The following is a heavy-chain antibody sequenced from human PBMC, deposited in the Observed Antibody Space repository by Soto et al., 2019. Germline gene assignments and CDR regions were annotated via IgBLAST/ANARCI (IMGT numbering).Heavy chain of an antibody. CDR1: GFTFINAW. D-gene: IGHD3-22*01. J-gene: IGHJ6*02. Sequence: PWGSLRLSCAASGFTFINAWIIFFRHSPFKWLEWVVRIKSKTDGGTTDYAAPVKGRFTISRDDSKNTLYLQMNSLKTEDTAVYYCTTDYYYDSSGPWYGMDVWGQGTTVTVSS. V-gene: IGHV3-15*01. CDR3: TTDYYYDSSGPWYGMDV. CDR2: IKSKTDGGTT.